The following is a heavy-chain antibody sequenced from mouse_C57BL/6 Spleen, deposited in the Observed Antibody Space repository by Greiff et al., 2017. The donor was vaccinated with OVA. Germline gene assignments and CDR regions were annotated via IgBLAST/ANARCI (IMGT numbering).Heavy chain of an antibody. V-gene: IGHV1-20*01. CDR2: INPYNGDT. CDR3: ARGYEDY. CDR1: GYSFTGYF. J-gene: IGHJ2*01. Sequence: EVKLVESGPELVKPGDSVKISCKASGYSFTGYFMNWVMQSHGKSLEWIGRINPYNGDTFYNQKFKGKATLTVDKSSSTAHMELRSLTSEDSAVYYCARGYEDYWGQGTTLTVSS. D-gene: IGHD3-1*01.